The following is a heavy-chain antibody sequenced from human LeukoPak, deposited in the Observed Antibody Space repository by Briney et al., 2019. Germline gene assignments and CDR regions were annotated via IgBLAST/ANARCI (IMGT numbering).Heavy chain of an antibody. CDR2: IYSGGST. CDR3: ASLDIGYSYGYSPVY. J-gene: IGHJ4*02. V-gene: IGHV3-53*01. CDR1: GFTVSSNY. Sequence: PGGSLRLSCAASGFTVSSNYMSWVRQAPGKGLEWVSVIYSGGSTYYADSVKGRFTISRDNSKNTLYLQMNSLRAEDTAVYYCASLDIGYSYGYSPVYWGQGTLVTVSS. D-gene: IGHD5-18*01.